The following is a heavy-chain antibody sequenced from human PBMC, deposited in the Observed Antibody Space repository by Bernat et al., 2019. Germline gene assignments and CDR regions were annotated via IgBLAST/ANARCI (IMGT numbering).Heavy chain of an antibody. J-gene: IGHJ4*02. CDR2: ISGSGSTI. CDR1: GFTFSSYE. V-gene: IGHV3-48*03. CDR3: ARVEDGVRDY. Sequence: EVQLVESGGGLVQPGGSLRLSCAASGFTFSSYEMNWVRQAPGKGLEWVSYISGSGSTIYYADSVKGRFTISRDNAKNSLYLQMNSLRAEDTAVYYCARVEDGVRDYWGQGTLVTVSS. D-gene: IGHD3-10*01.